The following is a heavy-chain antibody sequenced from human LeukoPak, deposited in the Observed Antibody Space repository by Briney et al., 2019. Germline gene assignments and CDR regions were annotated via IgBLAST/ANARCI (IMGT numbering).Heavy chain of an antibody. Sequence: GASVKVSCKASGYTFTSYYMHWVRQAPGQGLEWMGIINPSGGSTSYAQKFQGRVTMTRDTSISTAYMELSRLRSDDTAVYYCSVLRYFDREEGAAFDIWGQGTMVTVSS. V-gene: IGHV1-46*01. CDR2: INPSGGST. CDR1: GYTFTSYY. CDR3: SVLRYFDREEGAAFDI. D-gene: IGHD3-9*01. J-gene: IGHJ3*02.